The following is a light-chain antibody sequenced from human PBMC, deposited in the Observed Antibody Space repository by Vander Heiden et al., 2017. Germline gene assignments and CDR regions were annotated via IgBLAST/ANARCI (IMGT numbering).Light chain of an antibody. CDR3: QQDNSYYR. CDR2: KAS. CDR1: QSISSW. V-gene: IGKV1-5*03. J-gene: IGKJ5*01. Sequence: DIQMTQSPSTLSASVGDRVTITCRASQSISSWLAWYQQKPGKAPKLLIYKASSLESGVPSRFSGSGSGTEFTLTISSLQPDDFATYYCQQDNSYYRFGQGTRLEIK.